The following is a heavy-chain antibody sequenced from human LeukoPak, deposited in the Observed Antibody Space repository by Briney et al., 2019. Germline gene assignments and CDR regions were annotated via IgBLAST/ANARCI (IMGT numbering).Heavy chain of an antibody. CDR3: ARYSSGWYTNWFDP. CDR2: MNPNSGNT. CDR1: GYTFTSYD. Sequence: ASVKVSCKASGYTFTSYDINWVRQATGQGPEWMGWMNPNSGNTGYAQKFQGRVTMTRNTSISTAYMELSSLRSEDTAVYYCARYSSGWYTNWFDPWGQGTLVTVSS. D-gene: IGHD6-19*01. J-gene: IGHJ5*02. V-gene: IGHV1-8*01.